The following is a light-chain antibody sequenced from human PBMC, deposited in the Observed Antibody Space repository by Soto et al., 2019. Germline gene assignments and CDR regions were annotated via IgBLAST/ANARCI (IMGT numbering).Light chain of an antibody. CDR3: CSHAGNNNYV. Sequence: QSALTQPPSASGSPGQSVAISCTGTSRDVGGQNYVSWYQQHPGKAPKLIIYAVSNRPSGVPDRFSGSKSGNTASLTISGLRAEDEADYYCCSHAGNNNYVFGTGTNLTVL. CDR2: AVS. CDR1: SRDVGGQNY. J-gene: IGLJ1*01. V-gene: IGLV2-8*01.